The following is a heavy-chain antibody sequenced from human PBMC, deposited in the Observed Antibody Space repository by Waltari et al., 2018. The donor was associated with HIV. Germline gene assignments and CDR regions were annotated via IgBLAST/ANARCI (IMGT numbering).Heavy chain of an antibody. V-gene: IGHV3-23*01. CDR2: IRGGGET. D-gene: IGHD3-10*01. CDR1: GLIFTDFA. Sequence: QRLESGGGLVEPGRSLRLSCAALGLIFTDFAMDWVRQAPGKGLEWVSAIRGGGETFYADSVTGRFTISRDNSKNTLYLQMTSLRADDAAVYYCVKDSGRAADVFDLWGQGTMVTVSS. CDR3: VKDSGRAADVFDL. J-gene: IGHJ3*01.